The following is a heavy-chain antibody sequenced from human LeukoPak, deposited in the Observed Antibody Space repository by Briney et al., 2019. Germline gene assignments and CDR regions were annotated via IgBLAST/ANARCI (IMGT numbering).Heavy chain of an antibody. J-gene: IGHJ6*02. D-gene: IGHD3-3*01. CDR2: VSVYNGNR. CDR3: ARAPTYDFWSGYWHYYGMDV. CDR1: GYSFTIYG. Sequence: ASVKVSFTSSGYSFTIYGISWMRQGPGPGHERVGLVSVYNGNRNYAQKLQGRVTMTTDTSTSTAYMELRSLRSDDTAVYYCARAPTYDFWSGYWHYYGMDVWGQGTTVTVSS. V-gene: IGHV1-18*01.